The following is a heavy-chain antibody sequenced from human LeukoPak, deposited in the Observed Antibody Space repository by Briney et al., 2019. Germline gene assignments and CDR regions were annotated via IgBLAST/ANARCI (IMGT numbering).Heavy chain of an antibody. J-gene: IGHJ6*03. Sequence: GGSLRLSCAASGFTFSSYEMNWVRQAPGKGLEWVSYISSSGSTIYYADSVKGRFTISRGNAKNSLYLQMNSLRAEDTAVYYCARVYYYYMDVWGKGTTVTISS. CDR3: ARVYYYYMDV. V-gene: IGHV3-48*03. CDR2: ISSSGSTI. CDR1: GFTFSSYE.